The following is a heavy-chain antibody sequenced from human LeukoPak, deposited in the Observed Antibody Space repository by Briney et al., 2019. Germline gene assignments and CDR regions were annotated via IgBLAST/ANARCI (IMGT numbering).Heavy chain of an antibody. V-gene: IGHV3-23*01. D-gene: IGHD3-9*01. CDR3: AKLGGYDIPNCFDP. J-gene: IGHJ5*02. Sequence: GVSLRLSCAASGFTFSYYAMTWVRQSPGEGVECLSAICGNGGITYYEDSVKGRFTISRDNSKNTLYLQMNSLRVEDTAVYYCAKLGGYDIPNCFDPWGQGTLVTVGS. CDR1: GFTFSYYA. CDR2: ICGNGGIT.